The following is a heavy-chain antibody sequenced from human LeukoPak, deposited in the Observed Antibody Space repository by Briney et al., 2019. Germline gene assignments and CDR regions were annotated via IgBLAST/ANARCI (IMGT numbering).Heavy chain of an antibody. CDR1: GFTFSAYR. CDR2: VKYDGSTT. J-gene: IGHJ4*02. V-gene: IGHV3-74*01. D-gene: IGHD3/OR15-3a*01. CDR3: ARDLNWLLFDY. Sequence: GGSLRLSCAAPGFTFSAYRMHWVRQAPGKGLVWVSRVKYDGSTTAYADSVKGRFTISRDNTRNILYLEMNSLRVEDTAVYYCARDLNWLLFDYWGQGALVTVSS.